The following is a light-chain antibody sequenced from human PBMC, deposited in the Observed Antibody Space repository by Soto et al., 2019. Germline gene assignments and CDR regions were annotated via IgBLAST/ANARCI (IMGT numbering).Light chain of an antibody. CDR1: QSVYNSD. J-gene: IGKJ3*01. V-gene: IGKV3-20*01. CDR2: AAS. Sequence: EIVLTQSPGTLSLSPGERATLSCRASQSVYNSDIAWYQQKPGQAPRLLIYAASSRATGIPDRFSGYGSGTDFTLTINRLEPEDFAVYYCQQYGRSPRTFGPGTKVDIK. CDR3: QQYGRSPRT.